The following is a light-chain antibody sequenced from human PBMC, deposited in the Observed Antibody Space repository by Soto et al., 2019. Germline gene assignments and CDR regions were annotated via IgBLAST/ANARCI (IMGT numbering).Light chain of an antibody. CDR2: GNS. Sequence: QSVLTQPPSVSGAPGQRVTISCTGSSSNIGAGYDVHWYQQLPGTAPKLLIYGNSNRPSGVPDRFSGSKSGTSASLAITGLHAEDDADYYGQSYDSSLSGSVFGGGTKLTVL. CDR3: QSYDSSLSGSV. J-gene: IGLJ2*01. V-gene: IGLV1-40*01. CDR1: SSNIGAGYD.